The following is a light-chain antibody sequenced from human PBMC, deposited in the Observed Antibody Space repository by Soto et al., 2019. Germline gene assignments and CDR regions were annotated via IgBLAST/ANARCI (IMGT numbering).Light chain of an antibody. CDR3: QERSHWT. CDR1: VMISTY. V-gene: IGKV3-11*01. CDR2: DAS. Sequence: EIVLTQSPVNLSLSPGQRATLSCRASVMISTYVAWYQQKPGQAPTLLIYDASNRATGVPARFSGSGSGTDFTLTIGALEPEDFAVYYCQERSHWTFGRGTKV. J-gene: IGKJ1*01.